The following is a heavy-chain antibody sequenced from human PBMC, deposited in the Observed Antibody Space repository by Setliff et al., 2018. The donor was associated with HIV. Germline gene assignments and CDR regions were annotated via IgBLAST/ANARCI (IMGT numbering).Heavy chain of an antibody. D-gene: IGHD3-10*01. J-gene: IGHJ4*02. CDR3: VRDRPNYYGSNGAYYKKAGDW. CDR2: IWYDESLN. CDR1: GFTFSIYW. V-gene: IGHV3-33*08. Sequence: GGSLRLSCAASGFTFSIYWMSWVRQAPGKGLEWVALIWYDESLNYYADSVKGRFTISRDNSKKTLFLQMNSLRAEDTAIYYCVRDRPNYYGSNGAYYKKAGDWWGQGTLVTVSS.